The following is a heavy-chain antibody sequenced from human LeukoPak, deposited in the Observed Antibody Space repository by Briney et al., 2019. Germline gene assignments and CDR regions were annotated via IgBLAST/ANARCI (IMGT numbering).Heavy chain of an antibody. CDR2: IYYSGST. CDR3: ARGYCSGGSCYSWFDP. D-gene: IGHD2-15*01. CDR1: GGSISSYY. Sequence: ETLSLTCTVSGGSISSYYWSWIRQPPGKGLEWIGYIYYSGSTNYNPSLKSRVTISVDTSKNQFSLKLSSVTAADTAVYYCARGYCSGGSCYSWFDPWGQGTLVTVSS. V-gene: IGHV4-59*01. J-gene: IGHJ5*02.